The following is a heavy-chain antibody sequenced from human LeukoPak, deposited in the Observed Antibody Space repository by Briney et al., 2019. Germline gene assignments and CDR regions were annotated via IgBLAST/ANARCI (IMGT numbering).Heavy chain of an antibody. D-gene: IGHD3-16*01. CDR3: ARDDALGDNALDI. Sequence: DSVKGRFTISRDNSKNTLFLQMNSLRAEDTAVYYCARDDALGDNALDIRGQGTMVTVSS. J-gene: IGHJ3*02. V-gene: IGHV3-30*07.